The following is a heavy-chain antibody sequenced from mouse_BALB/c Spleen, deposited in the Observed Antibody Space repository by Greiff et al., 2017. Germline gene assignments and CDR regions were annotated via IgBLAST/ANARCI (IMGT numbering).Heavy chain of an antibody. CDR3: ARRSTMITTPYFDY. CDR2: ISTYYGNT. D-gene: IGHD2-4*01. V-gene: IGHV1-67*01. Sequence: VQLQQSGPELVRPGVSVKISCKGSGYTFTDYAMHWVKQSHAKSLEWIGVISTYYGNTNYNQKFKGKATMTVDKSSSTAYMELARLTSEDSAIYYCARRSTMITTPYFDYGGQGTTLTVSS. CDR1: GYTFTDYA. J-gene: IGHJ2*01.